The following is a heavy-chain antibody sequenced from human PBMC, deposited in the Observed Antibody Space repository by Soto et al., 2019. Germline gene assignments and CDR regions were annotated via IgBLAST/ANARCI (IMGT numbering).Heavy chain of an antibody. CDR2: ISYDGSNK. J-gene: IGHJ4*02. V-gene: IGHV3-30-3*01. CDR1: GFTFSSYA. D-gene: IGHD6-13*01. Sequence: GGSLRLSCAASGFTFSSYAMHWVRQAPGKGLEWVAVISYDGSNKYYADSVKGRFTISRDNSKNTLYLQMNSLRAEDTAVYYCARDRAGAAAGVLDYWGQGTLVTVSS. CDR3: ARDRAGAAAGVLDY.